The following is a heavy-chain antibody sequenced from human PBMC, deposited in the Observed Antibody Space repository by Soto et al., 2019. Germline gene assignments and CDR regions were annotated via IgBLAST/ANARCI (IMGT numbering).Heavy chain of an antibody. J-gene: IGHJ4*02. CDR2: IYTSGST. CDR1: GGSISSYY. Sequence: PSETLSLTCSVSGGSISSYYWTWIRQPSGKGLEWIGRIYTSGSTNYNPSLKSRVTMSVDTSKNQFSLKLSSVTAADTAVYYCARDLKFGQADYWGQGSQVTVS. D-gene: IGHD3-10*01. CDR3: ARDLKFGQADY. V-gene: IGHV4-4*07.